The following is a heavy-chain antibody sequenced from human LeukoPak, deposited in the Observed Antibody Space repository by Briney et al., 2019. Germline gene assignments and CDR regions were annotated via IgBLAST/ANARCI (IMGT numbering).Heavy chain of an antibody. Sequence: SETLSLTCTVSGGSISSSSYYWGWIRQPPGKGLEWIGSIYYSGSTYYNPSLKSRVTISVDTSKNQFSLKLSSVTAADTAVYYCARADRLLWFGELLRTSGWFDPWGQGTLVTVSS. CDR3: ARADRLLWFGELLRTSGWFDP. CDR2: IYYSGST. D-gene: IGHD3-10*01. V-gene: IGHV4-39*07. CDR1: GGSISSSSYY. J-gene: IGHJ5*02.